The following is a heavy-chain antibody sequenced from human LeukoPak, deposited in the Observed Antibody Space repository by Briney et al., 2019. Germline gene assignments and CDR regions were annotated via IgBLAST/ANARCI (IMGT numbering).Heavy chain of an antibody. D-gene: IGHD2-2*01. J-gene: IGHJ4*02. CDR1: GDSVSGNRAV. CDR3: ARDAPGQSYFDY. V-gene: IGHV6-1*01. CDR2: TYYRSKWYN. Sequence: SQNLSLTCAISGDSVSGNRAVWNWIRQSPSRGLEWLGRTYYRSKWYNDYAVSVKGRITVNPDTSKNQFSLQLNSVTPEDTAVYYCARDAPGQSYFDYWGQGTLVTVSS.